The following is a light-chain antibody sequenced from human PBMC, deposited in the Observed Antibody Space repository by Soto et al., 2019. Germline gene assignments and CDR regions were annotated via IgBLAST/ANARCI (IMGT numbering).Light chain of an antibody. CDR2: AVS. J-gene: IGLJ1*01. V-gene: IGLV2-14*01. CDR3: CSYTVSGTYV. CDR1: SSDVGGYSY. Sequence: QSVLPQPASVSGSPGHSITISCTGTSSDVGGYSYVSWYQQHPGKAPKLMIYAVSNRPSGVSNRFSGSKSGNTATLTISGLQAEDEADYYCCSYTVSGTYVFGT.